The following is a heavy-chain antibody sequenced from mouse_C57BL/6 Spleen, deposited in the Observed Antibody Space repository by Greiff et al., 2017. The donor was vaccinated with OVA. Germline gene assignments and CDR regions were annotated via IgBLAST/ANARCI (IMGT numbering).Heavy chain of an antibody. Sequence: QVQLQQPGAELVRPGSSVKLSCKASGYTFTSYWMHWVKQRPIQGLEWIGNIDPSDSETHYNQKFKDKATLTVDKSSSTAYMQLSSLTSEDSAVYYCARRGSDEGYYAMDYWGQGTSVTVSS. CDR3: ARRGSDEGYYAMDY. CDR1: GYTFTSYW. J-gene: IGHJ4*01. CDR2: IDPSDSET. V-gene: IGHV1-52*01.